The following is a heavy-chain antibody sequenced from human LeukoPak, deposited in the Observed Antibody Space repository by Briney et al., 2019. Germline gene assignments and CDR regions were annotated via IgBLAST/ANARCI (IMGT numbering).Heavy chain of an antibody. D-gene: IGHD1-26*01. Sequence: GGSLRLSCAASGFTFSSYAMSWVRQPPGQGLEWVSYISSSSNTIYYADSVKRRFTISRDNAENSPYLQMNRLRDEDTAIYYCAREDSGNSPLDYWGQGTLVIVSS. CDR3: AREDSGNSPLDY. CDR1: GFTFSSYA. J-gene: IGHJ4*02. CDR2: ISSSSNTI. V-gene: IGHV3-48*02.